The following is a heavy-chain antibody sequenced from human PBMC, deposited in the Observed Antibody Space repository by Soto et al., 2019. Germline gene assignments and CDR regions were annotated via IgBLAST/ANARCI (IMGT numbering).Heavy chain of an antibody. J-gene: IGHJ6*02. V-gene: IGHV3-53*01. CDR2: IYSDETT. CDR1: GFSVTNNY. CDR3: ARDQFRVTTYPYYHYGMDV. D-gene: IGHD4-17*01. Sequence: GGSLRLSCAVSGFSVTNNYMSWVRRAPGKGLKWVSVIYSDETTYYADSVAGRFTISRDKTNNTVFLQMNSLRAEDTAIYYCARDQFRVTTYPYYHYGMDVWGQGTTVTVSS.